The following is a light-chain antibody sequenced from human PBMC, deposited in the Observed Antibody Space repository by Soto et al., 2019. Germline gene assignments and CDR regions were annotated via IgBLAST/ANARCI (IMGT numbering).Light chain of an antibody. V-gene: IGKV3-20*01. CDR3: QQSYSSPLT. CDR2: AAS. CDR1: QSVSSSY. J-gene: IGKJ5*01. Sequence: EIVLTQSPGTLSLSPGERATLSCRASQSVSSSYLAWYQQKPGQAPRLLISAASSRATGIPDRFSGSGSGTDFTLTISRLESEDFAVYYCQQSYSSPLTFGQGTRLEIK.